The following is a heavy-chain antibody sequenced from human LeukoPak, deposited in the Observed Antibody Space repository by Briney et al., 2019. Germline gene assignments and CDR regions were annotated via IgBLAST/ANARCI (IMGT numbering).Heavy chain of an antibody. CDR3: ARDSSSHYYFDY. J-gene: IGHJ4*02. Sequence: GGSLRLSCVASGFTVSSNSMNWVRQAPGKGLEWVSLFCSGGTTSFADSVNGRFTITRDDDINTLYLEMNSQRAEDKDVYYCARDSSSHYYFDYWGQGTLVTVSS. V-gene: IGHV3-53*01. CDR1: GFTVSSNS. D-gene: IGHD2-2*01. CDR2: FCSGGTT.